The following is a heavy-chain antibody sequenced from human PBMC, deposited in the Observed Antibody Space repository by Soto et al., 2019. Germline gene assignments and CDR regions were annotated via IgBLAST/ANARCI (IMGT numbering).Heavy chain of an antibody. D-gene: IGHD3-9*01. V-gene: IGHV3-21*01. J-gene: IGHJ4*02. CDR2: ISSSSSYK. CDR3: ARDSENYDILIL. CDR1: GFTFSSYA. Sequence: PGGSLRLSCAASGFTFSSYAMSWVRQAPGKGLEWVSSISSSSSYKYYADSAKGRFTISRDNAKNSVYLQMNSLRAEDTAVYYCARDSENYDILILWGQGTLVTVSS.